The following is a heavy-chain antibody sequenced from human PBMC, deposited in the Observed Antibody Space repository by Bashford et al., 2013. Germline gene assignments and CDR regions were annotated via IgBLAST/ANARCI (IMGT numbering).Heavy chain of an antibody. CDR2: INPNSGGT. D-gene: IGHD1-26*01. Sequence: VASVKVSCKASGYTFTGYYMHWVRQAPGQGLEWMGWINPNSGGTNYAQKFQGRVTMTRDTSISTAYMELTSLTSEDTAMYYCARERGLIVRGPREVAFDIWGQGTMVTVSS. J-gene: IGHJ3*02. CDR1: GYTFTGYY. V-gene: IGHV1-2*02. CDR3: ARERGLIVRGPREVAFDI.